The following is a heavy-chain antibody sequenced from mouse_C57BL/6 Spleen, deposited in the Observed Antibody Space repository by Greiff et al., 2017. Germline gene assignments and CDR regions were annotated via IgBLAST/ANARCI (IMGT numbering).Heavy chain of an antibody. CDR2: ITPNNGGT. V-gene: IGHV1-18*01. J-gene: IGHJ1*03. CDR3: ARKTTVVDWYFDV. D-gene: IGHD1-1*01. CDR1: GYTFTDYN. Sequence: EVQLQQSGPELVKPGASVKIPCKASGYTFTDYNMDWVKQSHGKSLEWIGDITPNNGGTIYNQKFKGKATLTVDKSSSTAYMELRILTSEDTSVYYCARKTTVVDWYFDVWGTGTTVTVSS.